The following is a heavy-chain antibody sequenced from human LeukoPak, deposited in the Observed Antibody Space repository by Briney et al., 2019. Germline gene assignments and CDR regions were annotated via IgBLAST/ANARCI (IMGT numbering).Heavy chain of an antibody. J-gene: IGHJ4*02. CDR3: ASDTVAGTG. Sequence: SETLSLTCAVFGGSFSDYYWSWIRQPPGKGLEWIGEINHSGITNYNPSLKSRVTISADTSKNQCSMGLISLTAADTSVYYCASDTVAGTGWGQGTLVTVSS. V-gene: IGHV4-34*01. CDR2: INHSGIT. D-gene: IGHD6-19*01. CDR1: GGSFSDYY.